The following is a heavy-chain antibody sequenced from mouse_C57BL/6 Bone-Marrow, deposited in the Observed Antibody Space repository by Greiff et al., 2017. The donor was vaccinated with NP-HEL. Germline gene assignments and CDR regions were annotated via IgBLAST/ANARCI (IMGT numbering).Heavy chain of an antibody. CDR1: GYAFSSYW. Sequence: QVQLQQSGAELVKPGASVKISCTASGYAFSSYWMNWVKQRPGKGLEWIGQIYRGDGDTNYNGKFKGKATLTADKSSSTAYMQLSSMTSEDSAVYFCAREDGNYFIVDYWGQGTTLTVSS. D-gene: IGHD2-1*01. V-gene: IGHV1-80*01. J-gene: IGHJ2*01. CDR2: IYRGDGDT. CDR3: AREDGNYFIVDY.